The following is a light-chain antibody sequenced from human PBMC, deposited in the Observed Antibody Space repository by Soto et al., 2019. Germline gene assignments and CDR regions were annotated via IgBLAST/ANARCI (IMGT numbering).Light chain of an antibody. Sequence: EIVMTQSPATLSVSPGERATLSCRASQSFSSNLAWYQQKPGQAPRLLIYGASNRATGIPARFSGSGSGTDFTLTISSLEPEDFAVYYCQQPDAFGQGTRLEIK. CDR2: GAS. V-gene: IGKV3D-15*01. J-gene: IGKJ5*01. CDR1: QSFSSN. CDR3: QQPDA.